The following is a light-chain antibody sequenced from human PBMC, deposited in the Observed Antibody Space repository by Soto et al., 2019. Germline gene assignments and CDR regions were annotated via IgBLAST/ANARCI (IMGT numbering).Light chain of an antibody. J-gene: IGKJ1*01. CDR2: DAS. Sequence: IPMTQSPSTLSASVGDRVTITCRARQSINIWLAWYQQKPGKAPKLLIYDASILESGVPSRFSGSGSGTEFTLTISSLQPDDFATYYCQHYNSYSEAFGQGTKVDIK. CDR1: QSINIW. V-gene: IGKV1-5*01. CDR3: QHYNSYSEA.